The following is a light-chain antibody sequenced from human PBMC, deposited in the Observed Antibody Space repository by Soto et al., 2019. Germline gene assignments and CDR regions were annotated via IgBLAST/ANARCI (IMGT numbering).Light chain of an antibody. CDR2: GTS. CDR1: ESVSSGY. V-gene: IGKV3-20*01. J-gene: IGKJ4*01. CDR3: QQYGTSPT. Sequence: EIVLTQSPGTLSLSPGDRATLSCWASESVSSGYLAWYQQKPGQAPRLLIYGTSSRATGIPDRFSGSGSRTDFTLTISRLEPGDFAVYYCQQYGTSPTFGGGTKVDIK.